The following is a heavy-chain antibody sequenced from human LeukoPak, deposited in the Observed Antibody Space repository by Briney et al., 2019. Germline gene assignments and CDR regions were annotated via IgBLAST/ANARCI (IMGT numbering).Heavy chain of an antibody. CDR2: IYPGDSDT. CDR3: ARQPRYCSGGSCYSAPTFDY. J-gene: IGHJ4*02. D-gene: IGHD2-15*01. V-gene: IGHV5-51*01. CDR1: GNSFTSYW. Sequence: GESLKISCKDSGNSFTSYWIGWVRQMPGKGLEWMGIIYPGDSDTRYSPSFQGQVTISADKSISTAYLQWSSLKASDTAMYYCARQPRYCSGGSCYSAPTFDYWGQGTLVTVSS.